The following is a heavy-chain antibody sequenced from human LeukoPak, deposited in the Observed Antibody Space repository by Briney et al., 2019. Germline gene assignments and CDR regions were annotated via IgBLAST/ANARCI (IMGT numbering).Heavy chain of an antibody. Sequence: GGSLRVSCAASGFTFSSYAMSWVRQAPGKGLEWVSGISGSGNSTYYADSVKGRFTISRDNSKNTLYLQMNSLRAEDTAVYYCAKKAGSSVYGSGNYPDYWGQGTLVTVSS. J-gene: IGHJ4*02. CDR2: ISGSGNST. CDR3: AKKAGSSVYGSGNYPDY. CDR1: GFTFSSYA. D-gene: IGHD3-10*01. V-gene: IGHV3-23*01.